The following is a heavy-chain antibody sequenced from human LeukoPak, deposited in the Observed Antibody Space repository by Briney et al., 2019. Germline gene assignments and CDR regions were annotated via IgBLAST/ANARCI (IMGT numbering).Heavy chain of an antibody. J-gene: IGHJ3*02. CDR1: GGSISSSSYY. V-gene: IGHV4-61*01. D-gene: IGHD3-22*01. CDR3: ARGDSSGYYSDAFDI. CDR2: IYYSGST. Sequence: SETLSLTCTVSGGSISSSSYYWSWIRQPPGKGLEWIGYIYYSGSTNYNPSLKSRVTISVDTSKNQFSLKLSSVTAADTAVYYCARGDSSGYYSDAFDIWGQGTMVTVSS.